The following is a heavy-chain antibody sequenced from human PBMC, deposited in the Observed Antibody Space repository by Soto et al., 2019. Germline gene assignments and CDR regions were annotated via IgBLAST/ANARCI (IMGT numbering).Heavy chain of an antibody. CDR2: VSNSGTST. V-gene: IGHV3-23*01. CDR1: GFMFSGYA. CDR3: VKDLAASGWFDP. Sequence: QLLESGGGLAQPGESLTLSCAASGFMFSGYAMSWVRLAPGKGLEWVSAVSNSGTSTSYADSVKGRFTISRDNSKNTLHLQMSGLGAEDTALYYCVKDLAASGWFDPWGQGTLVIVSS. J-gene: IGHJ5*02. D-gene: IGHD2-15*01.